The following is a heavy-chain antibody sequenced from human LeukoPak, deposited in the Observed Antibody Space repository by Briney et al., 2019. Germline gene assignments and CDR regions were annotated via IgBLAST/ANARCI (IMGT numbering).Heavy chain of an antibody. CDR1: GFTFSSYA. J-gene: IGHJ1*01. CDR3: AKAWDSSGWGPQYFYH. D-gene: IGHD6-19*01. V-gene: IGHV3-23*01. Sequence: GGSLRLSCATSGFTFSSYAMSWVRQAPGKGLEWVSDFRGSGGNKYYADSVRGRFTISRDNSKNTLYLQMNSLRAEDTAVYYCAKAWDSSGWGPQYFYHWGQGTLVTVSS. CDR2: FRGSGGNK.